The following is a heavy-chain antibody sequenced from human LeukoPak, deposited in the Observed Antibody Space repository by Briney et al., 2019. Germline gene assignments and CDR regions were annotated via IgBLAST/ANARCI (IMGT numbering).Heavy chain of an antibody. CDR2: INPNSGGT. J-gene: IGHJ4*02. V-gene: IGHV1-2*02. D-gene: IGHD6-6*01. CDR3: ARDRGAARQFDY. Sequence: GASVKVSCKASGYTLTGYYMHWVRQAPGQGLEWMGWINPNSGGTNYAQKFQGRVTMTRDTSISTAYMELSRLRSDDTAVYYCARDRGAARQFDYWGQGTLVTVSS. CDR1: GYTLTGYY.